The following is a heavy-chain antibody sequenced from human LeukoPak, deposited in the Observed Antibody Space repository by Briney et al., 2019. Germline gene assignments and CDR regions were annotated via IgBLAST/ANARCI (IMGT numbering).Heavy chain of an antibody. V-gene: IGHV4-31*03. CDR1: GGSISSGGYY. CDR2: IYYSGST. Sequence: PSETLSLTCTVSGGSISSGGYYWSWIRQHPGKGLEWIGYIYYSGSTYYNPSLKSRVTISVDTSKNQFSLKLSSVTAADTVVYYCARENKRGHAFDIWGQGTMVTVSS. D-gene: IGHD1/OR15-1a*01. CDR3: ARENKRGHAFDI. J-gene: IGHJ3*02.